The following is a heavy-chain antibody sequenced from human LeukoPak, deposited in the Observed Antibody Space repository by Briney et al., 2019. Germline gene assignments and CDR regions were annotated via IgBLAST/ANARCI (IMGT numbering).Heavy chain of an antibody. D-gene: IGHD1-14*01. J-gene: IGHJ4*02. Sequence: ASVKVSCKASGYTFTSYDINWVRQATGQGLEWMGWISAYNGNTNYAQKLQGRVTMTTDTSTSTAYMELRSLRSDDTAVYYCARDGPSEPQFDYWGQGTLVTVSS. CDR1: GYTFTSYD. CDR3: ARDGPSEPQFDY. V-gene: IGHV1-18*01. CDR2: ISAYNGNT.